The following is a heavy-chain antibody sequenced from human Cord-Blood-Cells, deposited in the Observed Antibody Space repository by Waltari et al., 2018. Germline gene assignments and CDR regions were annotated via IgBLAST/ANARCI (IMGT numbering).Heavy chain of an antibody. D-gene: IGHD4-17*01. CDR2: IYYSGRT. V-gene: IGHV4-39*01. J-gene: IGHJ4*02. Sequence: QLQLQESGPGLVKPSETLSLTCTVSGGSISSSSYYWGWIRQPPGKGLEWIGSIYYSGRTYYNPSLKSRVTISVDTSKNQFSLKLSCVTAADTAVYYCARHPDYGDYVSYYFDYWGQGTLVTVSS. CDR3: ARHPDYGDYVSYYFDY. CDR1: GGSISSSSYY.